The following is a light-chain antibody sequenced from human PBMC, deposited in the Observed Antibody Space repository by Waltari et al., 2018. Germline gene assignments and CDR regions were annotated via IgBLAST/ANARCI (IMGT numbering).Light chain of an antibody. CDR1: QSVSSY. V-gene: IGKV3-11*01. CDR2: EES. CDR3: QQRSNWPPMYT. J-gene: IGKJ2*01. Sequence: EIVLTQSPATLSLSPGERATISCRASQSVSSYLAWYQQKPGQAHRLLIYEESNRATGSPARVRGRGSGTDFTLTISSLEPEDFAVYYCQQRSNWPPMYTFGQGTKLEIK.